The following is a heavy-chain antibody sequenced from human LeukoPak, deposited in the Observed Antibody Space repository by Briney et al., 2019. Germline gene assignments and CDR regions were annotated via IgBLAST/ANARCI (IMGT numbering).Heavy chain of an antibody. CDR3: ASGRGLYSFYAFNI. J-gene: IGHJ3*02. CDR2: IYYSGST. V-gene: IGHV4-59*01. D-gene: IGHD5-18*01. CDR1: GGSISSYY. Sequence: SETLSLTCTVSGGSISSYYWSWSRQPPGKGLEWIGYIYYSGSTNYNPSLKSRVTISLDTSKNQFSLKLSSVTAADTAVYYCASGRGLYSFYAFNIWGQGTMVTVSS.